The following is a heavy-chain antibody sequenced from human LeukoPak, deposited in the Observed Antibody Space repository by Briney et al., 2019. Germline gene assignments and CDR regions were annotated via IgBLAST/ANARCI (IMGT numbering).Heavy chain of an antibody. Sequence: QAGGSPRLSCAASGFTFSSYGMHWVRQAPGKGLEWVAFIRYDGSNKYYADSVKGRFTISRDNSKNTLYPQMNSLRAEDTAVYYCASSSVDSNYESAYWFDYWGQGTLVTVSS. D-gene: IGHD4-11*01. V-gene: IGHV3-30*02. CDR2: IRYDGSNK. J-gene: IGHJ4*02. CDR1: GFTFSSYG. CDR3: ASSSVDSNYESAYWFDY.